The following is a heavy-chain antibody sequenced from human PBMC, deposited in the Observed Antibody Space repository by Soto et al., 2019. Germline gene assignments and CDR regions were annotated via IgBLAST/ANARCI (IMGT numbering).Heavy chain of an antibody. V-gene: IGHV3-30*18. J-gene: IGHJ4*02. D-gene: IGHD6-13*01. Sequence: QVQLVESGGGVVQPGRSLRLSCAASGFTFSSYGMHWVRQAPGKGLEWVAVISYDGSNKYYADSVKGRFTISRDNSKNTLYLQMNSLRAEDTAVYYCAKDRQQLVPLDYWGQGTLVTVSS. CDR1: GFTFSSYG. CDR3: AKDRQQLVPLDY. CDR2: ISYDGSNK.